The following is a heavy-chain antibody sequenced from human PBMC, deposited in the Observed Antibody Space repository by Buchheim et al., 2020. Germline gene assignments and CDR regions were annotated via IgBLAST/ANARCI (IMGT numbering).Heavy chain of an antibody. CDR3: ARGVVGYCSGTSCYAPDY. CDR2: IKQDGSEK. J-gene: IGHJ4*02. V-gene: IGHV3-7*01. Sequence: EVQLLESGGGLVQPGGSLSLSCAVSGFTFNTHWMRWVRQAPGKGLEWVANIKQDGSEKYYVDSVKGRFTLSRDNPKNSLYLQMNSLRAEDTAVYYCARGVVGYCSGTSCYAPDYWGQGTL. D-gene: IGHD2-2*01. CDR1: GFTFNTHW.